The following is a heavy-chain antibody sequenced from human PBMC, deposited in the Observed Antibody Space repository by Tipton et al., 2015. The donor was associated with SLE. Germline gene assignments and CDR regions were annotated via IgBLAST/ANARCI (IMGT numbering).Heavy chain of an antibody. CDR2: ISYDGSNK. CDR3: ARGGKMVRGYAFDI. CDR1: GFTFSSYA. J-gene: IGHJ3*02. Sequence: SLRLSCAASGFTFSSYAMHWVRQAPGKGLEWVAVISYDGSNKYYADSVKGRFTISRDNSKNTLYLQMNSLRAEDTAVYYCARGGKMVRGYAFDIWGQGTMVTVSS. V-gene: IGHV3-30-3*01. D-gene: IGHD3-10*01.